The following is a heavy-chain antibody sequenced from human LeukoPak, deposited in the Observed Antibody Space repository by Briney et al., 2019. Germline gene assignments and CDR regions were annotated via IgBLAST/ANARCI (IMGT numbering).Heavy chain of an antibody. CDR1: GFTFSSYW. CDR2: INSDGSST. CDR3: ARDKIVGATHFDY. V-gene: IGHV3-74*01. D-gene: IGHD1-26*01. Sequence: GGSLRLSCAASGFTFSSYWVYWVRQAPGKGLVWVSRINSDGSSTSYADSVKGRFTISRDNAKNTLYLQMNSLRAEDTAVYYCARDKIVGATHFDYWGQGTLVTVSS. J-gene: IGHJ4*02.